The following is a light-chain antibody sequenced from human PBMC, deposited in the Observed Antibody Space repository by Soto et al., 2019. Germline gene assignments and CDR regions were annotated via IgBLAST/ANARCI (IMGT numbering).Light chain of an antibody. V-gene: IGLV1-47*02. CDR3: SAWDDSLSGWV. J-gene: IGLJ3*02. Sequence: QSVLTQPPSASGTPGQRVTISCSGSSSNIGSNYIYWYQLLPGTAPKLLIFDNNQRPSGVPDRFSASKSGTSASLAIGGLRSEDEADYYCSAWDDSLSGWVFGGGTKLTVL. CDR1: SSNIGSNY. CDR2: DNN.